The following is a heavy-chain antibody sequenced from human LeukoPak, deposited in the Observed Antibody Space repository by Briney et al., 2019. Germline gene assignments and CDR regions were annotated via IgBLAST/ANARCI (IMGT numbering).Heavy chain of an antibody. J-gene: IGHJ6*04. D-gene: IGHD3-10*02. CDR3: AELGITMIGGV. V-gene: IGHV3-21*01. CDR2: ISSSSSYI. CDR1: GFTFSTYT. Sequence: GGSLRLSCAASGFTFSTYTMNWVRQAPGKGLEWVSSISSSSSYIYYADSVKGRFTISRDNAKNSLYLQMNSLRAEDTAVYYCAELGITMIGGVWGKGTTVTISS.